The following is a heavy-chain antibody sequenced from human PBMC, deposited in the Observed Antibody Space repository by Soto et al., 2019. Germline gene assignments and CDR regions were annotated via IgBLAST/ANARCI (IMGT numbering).Heavy chain of an antibody. CDR2: ISYDGSNK. D-gene: IGHD3-3*02. Sequence: LRLSCAASGFTFSSYGMHWVRQAPGKGLEWVAVISYDGSNKYYADSVKGRFTISRDNSKNTLYLQMNSLRAEDTAVYYCAKGLRALAIPGYYYGMDVWGQGTTVTVSS. V-gene: IGHV3-30*18. J-gene: IGHJ6*02. CDR3: AKGLRALAIPGYYYGMDV. CDR1: GFTFSSYG.